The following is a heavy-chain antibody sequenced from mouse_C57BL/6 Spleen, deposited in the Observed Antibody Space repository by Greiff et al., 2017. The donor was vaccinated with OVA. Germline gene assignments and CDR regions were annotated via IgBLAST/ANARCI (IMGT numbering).Heavy chain of an antibody. CDR1: GFSLTSYG. CDR3: AADGYDPLFAY. V-gene: IGHV2-3*01. CDR2: IWRDGST. J-gene: IGHJ3*01. Sequence: VKLVESGPGLVAPSQSLSITCTVSGFSLTSYGVSWVRQPPGKGLEWLGVIWRDGSTNYHSDIISSLSICKDNSTCSVVLILISLQTDDTATYYCAADGYDPLFAYWGQGTLVTVSA. D-gene: IGHD2-2*01.